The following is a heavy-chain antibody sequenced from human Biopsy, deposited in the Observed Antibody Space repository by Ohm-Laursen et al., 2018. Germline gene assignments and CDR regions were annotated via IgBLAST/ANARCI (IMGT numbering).Heavy chain of an antibody. CDR3: TRGGYYYDSLAYYYWFDP. CDR2: INAKTGDT. D-gene: IGHD3-22*01. CDR1: GYTFTGYH. V-gene: IGHV1-2*02. J-gene: IGHJ5*02. Sequence: SVKVSCKASGYTFTGYHVHWVRQVPGQGLEWMGWINAKTGDTNYAQKFQGRVTMTRDTSISTAYVDLSSLRSDDTAVYYCTRGGYYYDSLAYYYWFDPWGQGTLVTVSS.